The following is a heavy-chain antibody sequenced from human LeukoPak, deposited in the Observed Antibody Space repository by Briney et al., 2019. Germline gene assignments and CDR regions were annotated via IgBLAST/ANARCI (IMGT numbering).Heavy chain of an antibody. J-gene: IGHJ4*02. CDR2: ISNSGST. Sequence: SETLSLTCTVSGGSISSSSHYWGWIRQPPGKGLEWIGSISNSGSTCYNPSLKSRVTISVDTSNNQFSLKLSSVTAADTAVYYCATTTIRLGYWGQGTLVTVSS. D-gene: IGHD1-26*01. CDR3: ATTTIRLGY. V-gene: IGHV4-39*07. CDR1: GGSISSSSHY.